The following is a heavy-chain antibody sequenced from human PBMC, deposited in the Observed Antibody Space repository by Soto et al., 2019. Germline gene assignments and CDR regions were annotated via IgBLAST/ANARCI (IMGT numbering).Heavy chain of an antibody. V-gene: IGHV1-58*01. J-gene: IGHJ4*02. CDR2: IVVGSGNT. Sequence: GASVKVSCKASGFTFTSSAVQWVRQARGQRLEWIGWIVVGSGNTNYAQKFQERVTITRDRSASTAYMELSSLRSEDTAVYYCARAIAARPSPEYYFDYWGQGTLVTVSS. CDR1: GFTFTSSA. CDR3: ARAIAARPSPEYYFDY. D-gene: IGHD6-6*01.